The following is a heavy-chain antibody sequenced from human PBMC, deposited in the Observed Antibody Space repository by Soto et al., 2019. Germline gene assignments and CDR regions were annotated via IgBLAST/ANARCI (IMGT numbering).Heavy chain of an antibody. D-gene: IGHD1-26*01. Sequence: EVQLVESGGGLVQPGGSLRLSCAASGFTFSSYSMNWVRQAPGKGLEWVSYISSSSSTIYYADSVKGRFTISRDNSKNTLYLQMNSLRAEDTAVYYCARDSGLLYAFDIWGQGTMVTVSS. V-gene: IGHV3-48*01. CDR2: ISSSSSTI. J-gene: IGHJ3*02. CDR1: GFTFSSYS. CDR3: ARDSGLLYAFDI.